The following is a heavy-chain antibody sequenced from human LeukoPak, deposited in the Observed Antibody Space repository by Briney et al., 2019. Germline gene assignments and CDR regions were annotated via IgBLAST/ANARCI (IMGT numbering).Heavy chain of an antibody. J-gene: IGHJ6*03. CDR1: GGSISSYY. D-gene: IGHD3-10*01. CDR2: IYTSGST. V-gene: IGHV4-4*07. CDR3: ARHVKAMVRGVITSYYYYYYMDV. Sequence: SETLSLTCTVSGGSISSYYWSWIRQPAGKGLEWIGRIYTSGSTNYNPSLKSRVTMSVDTSKNQFSLKLSSVTAADTAVYYCARHVKAMVRGVITSYYYYYYMDVWGKGTTVTISS.